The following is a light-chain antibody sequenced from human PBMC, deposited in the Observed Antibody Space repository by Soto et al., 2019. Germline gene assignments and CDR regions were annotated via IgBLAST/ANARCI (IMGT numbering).Light chain of an antibody. CDR2: AAS. V-gene: IGKV3-15*01. CDR1: QSVSSN. CDR3: QQYNNWPPLT. J-gene: IGKJ4*01. Sequence: EIVMTQSPATLSVSPGEGATLSCRASQSVSSNLAWYQQKPGQAPRLLIYAASTRATGIPARFSGSGSGTEFTLTISSLQSKDFAVYYCQQYNNWPPLTFGGGTKVDIK.